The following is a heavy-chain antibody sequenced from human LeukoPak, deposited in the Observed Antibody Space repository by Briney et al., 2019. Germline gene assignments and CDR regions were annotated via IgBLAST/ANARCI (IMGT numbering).Heavy chain of an antibody. CDR3: ARTIAAAGTRWFDP. CDR2: IYYIGST. Sequence: SETLSLTCTVSGGSISSYYWSWIRQPPGKGLEWIGYIYYIGSTNYNPSLKSRVTISVDTSKNQFSLKLSSVTAADTAVYYCARTIAAAGTRWFDPWGQGTLVTVSS. V-gene: IGHV4-59*01. D-gene: IGHD6-13*01. CDR1: GGSISSYY. J-gene: IGHJ5*02.